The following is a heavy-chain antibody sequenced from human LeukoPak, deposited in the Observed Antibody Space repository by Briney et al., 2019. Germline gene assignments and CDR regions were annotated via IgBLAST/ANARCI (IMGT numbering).Heavy chain of an antibody. D-gene: IGHD3-10*01. J-gene: IGHJ4*02. Sequence: GGSLRLSCAASGFTFDDYAMNWVRHAPGKGLEWVSGISWTSGSMGYADSVKGRFTISRDNAKNSLYLQMNSLRAEDTAVYYCARETTYYYGSGPLDYWGQGTLVTVSS. V-gene: IGHV3-9*01. CDR3: ARETTYYYGSGPLDY. CDR1: GFTFDDYA. CDR2: ISWTSGSM.